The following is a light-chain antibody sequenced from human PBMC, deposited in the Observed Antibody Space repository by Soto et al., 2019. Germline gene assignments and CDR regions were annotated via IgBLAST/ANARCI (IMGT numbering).Light chain of an antibody. CDR3: QQYGSSPPTLT. V-gene: IGKV3-20*01. CDR1: QSVSSSY. CDR2: GAS. J-gene: IGKJ4*01. Sequence: EIVLTQSPGTLSLSPGERATLSCRASQSVSSSYLAWYQQKPGQAPRLLIYGASSRATGIPDRFSGSGSGTDFTLTISRLEPEDFAVYYCQQYGSSPPTLTFGGGNKVEIK.